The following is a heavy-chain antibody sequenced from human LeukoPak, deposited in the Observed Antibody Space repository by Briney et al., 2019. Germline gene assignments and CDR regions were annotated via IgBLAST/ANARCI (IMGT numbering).Heavy chain of an antibody. V-gene: IGHV1-69*10. CDR1: GATFSSYA. J-gene: IGHJ4*02. CDR2: ITPTLDLA. CDR3: ARPGAAARPDEFGY. Sequence: ASVKVSFKSSGATFSSYAISWVRQAPGQGLEWVGRITPTLDLAFYAQKFQGRVTLTADRSTSTAYLELTGLRSDDTAVYYCARPGAAARPDEFGYWGQGTLVTVSS. D-gene: IGHD6-6*01.